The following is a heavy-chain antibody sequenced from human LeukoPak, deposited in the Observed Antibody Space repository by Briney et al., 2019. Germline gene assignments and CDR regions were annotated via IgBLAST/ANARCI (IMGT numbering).Heavy chain of an antibody. V-gene: IGHV4-4*07. CDR2: MFPSGTI. D-gene: IGHD6-25*01. CDR3: ARDKRLDGMDV. CDR1: GGSISTYY. J-gene: IGHJ6*02. Sequence: PSETLSLTCTVSGGSISTYYWSWIRQPAGKGLVWIGRMFPSGTIDYNPSLKSRVTMSVNTSKSQLSLKMNSVTAADTAVYYCARDKRLDGMDVWGQGTTVTVSS.